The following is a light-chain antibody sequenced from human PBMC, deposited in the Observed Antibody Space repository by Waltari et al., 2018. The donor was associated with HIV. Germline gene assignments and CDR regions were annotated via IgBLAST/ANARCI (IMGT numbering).Light chain of an antibody. CDR1: QSVSSY. J-gene: IGKJ2*01. Sequence: EIVLTQSPATLSLSPGERATLSCSARQSVSSYLAWYQQKPGKAPRLLIYDASNRATGIPARFSGSGSGTDFTLTISSLEPEDFAVYYCQQRSNWPPGYTFGQGTKLEIK. CDR2: DAS. V-gene: IGKV3-11*01. CDR3: QQRSNWPPGYT.